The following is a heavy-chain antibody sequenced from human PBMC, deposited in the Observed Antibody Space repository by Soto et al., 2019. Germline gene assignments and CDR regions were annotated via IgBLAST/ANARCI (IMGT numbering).Heavy chain of an antibody. Sequence: PGGSLRLSCAASGFTFSSYAMHWVRQAPGKGLEWVAVISYDGSNKYYADSVKGRFTISRDNSKNTLYLQMNSLRAEDTAVYYCAREDIVLNYYYYGMDVWGQGTTVTVSS. CDR2: ISYDGSNK. V-gene: IGHV3-30-3*01. J-gene: IGHJ6*02. CDR3: AREDIVLNYYYYGMDV. D-gene: IGHD2-8*01. CDR1: GFTFSSYA.